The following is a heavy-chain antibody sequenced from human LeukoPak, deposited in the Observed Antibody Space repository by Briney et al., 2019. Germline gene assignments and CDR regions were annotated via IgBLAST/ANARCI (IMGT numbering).Heavy chain of an antibody. D-gene: IGHD3-10*01. Sequence: SETLSLTCTVSGGSINSYWSWIRQPAGKGLEWIGRISGSGTITYNPALQSRLSISIDTCKNQFSLKLMSVTAADTAVYYCARDSGTTGEVKFDPWGQGTLVTVSS. V-gene: IGHV4-4*07. CDR1: GGSINSY. CDR3: ARDSGTTGEVKFDP. J-gene: IGHJ5*02. CDR2: ISGSGTI.